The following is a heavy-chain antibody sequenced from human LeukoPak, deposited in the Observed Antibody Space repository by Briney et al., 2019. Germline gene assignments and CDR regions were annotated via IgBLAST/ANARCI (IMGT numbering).Heavy chain of an antibody. CDR2: INHSGST. CDR3: ARGPGNYDILTGYSDDAFDI. J-gene: IGHJ3*02. Sequence: SETLSLTCAVYSGSFSGYFWSWIRQPPGKGLEWIGEINHSGSTNYNPSLKSRVTISQDTSKNQFSLRLSSVTAADTAVYYCARGPGNYDILTGYSDDAFDIWGQGTMVTVSS. V-gene: IGHV4-34*01. CDR1: SGSFSGYF. D-gene: IGHD3-9*01.